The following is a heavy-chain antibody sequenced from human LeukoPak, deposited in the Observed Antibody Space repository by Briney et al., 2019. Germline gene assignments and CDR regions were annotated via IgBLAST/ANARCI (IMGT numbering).Heavy chain of an antibody. CDR1: GFPFSSYG. CDR3: ARVQGRYFGSGSYLGVDH. Sequence: PGGSLRLSCAASGFPFSSYGMHWVRQAPGKGLEWVAVIWYDGSNKYYADSVKDRFTISRDNSKNTLYLQMNSLRAEDTAVYYCARVQGRYFGSGSYLGVDHWGQGTLVTVSS. D-gene: IGHD3-10*01. CDR2: IWYDGSNK. V-gene: IGHV3-33*01. J-gene: IGHJ4*02.